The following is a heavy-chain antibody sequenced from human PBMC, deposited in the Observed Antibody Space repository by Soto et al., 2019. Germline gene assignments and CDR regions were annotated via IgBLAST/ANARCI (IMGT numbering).Heavy chain of an antibody. CDR2: IYHSGST. J-gene: IGHJ5*02. CDR3: ARGGYGSGSYYPSDLSWFDP. Sequence: ASETLSLTCAASGGSISSGGYSWSWIRQPPGKDLQWIGYIYHSGSTYYNPSLKSRVTISVDRSKNQFSLKLSSVTAADTAVYYCARGGYGSGSYYPSDLSWFDPWGQGTLVTVSS. D-gene: IGHD3-10*01. CDR1: GGSISSGGYS. V-gene: IGHV4-30-2*01.